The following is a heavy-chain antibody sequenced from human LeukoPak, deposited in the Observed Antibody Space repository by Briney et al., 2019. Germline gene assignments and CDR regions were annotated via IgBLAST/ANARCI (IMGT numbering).Heavy chain of an antibody. V-gene: IGHV4-59*01. D-gene: IGHD3-9*01. CDR1: GGSISSYY. CDR2: IYYSGST. Sequence: PSGTLSLTCTVSGGSISSYYWSWIRQPPGKGLEWIGYIYYSGSTNYNPSLKSRVTISVDTSKNQFSLKLSSVTAADTAVYYCARERRGYDILTGYFDYYYGMDVWGQGTTVTVSS. CDR3: ARERRGYDILTGYFDYYYGMDV. J-gene: IGHJ6*02.